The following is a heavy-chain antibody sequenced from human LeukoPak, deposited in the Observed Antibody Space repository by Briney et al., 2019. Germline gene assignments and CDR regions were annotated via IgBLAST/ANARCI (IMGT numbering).Heavy chain of an antibody. D-gene: IGHD5-18*01. V-gene: IGHV1-2*02. CDR1: GYTFTGRF. CDR2: IDPNGDNI. Sequence: ASVKVSCKASGYTFTGRFIHYVRQAPGQGLEWMGWIDPNGDNIRYSETFKDRVTMTRDTSTNTAYMELSWLRSDDTAVYYCARSAYNYGYVYFDHWGQGILVIVSS. J-gene: IGHJ4*02. CDR3: ARSAYNYGYVYFDH.